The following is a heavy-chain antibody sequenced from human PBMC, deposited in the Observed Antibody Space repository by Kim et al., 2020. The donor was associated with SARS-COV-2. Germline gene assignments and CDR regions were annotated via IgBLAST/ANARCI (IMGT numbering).Heavy chain of an antibody. V-gene: IGHV3-43*01. D-gene: IGHD6-13*01. Sequence: YADFVKGRFTISRDNSRNSLYLQMNSLRTEDTALDYCAKAPGGAAAGGGYWGQGTLVTVSS. CDR3: AKAPGGAAAGGGY. J-gene: IGHJ4*02.